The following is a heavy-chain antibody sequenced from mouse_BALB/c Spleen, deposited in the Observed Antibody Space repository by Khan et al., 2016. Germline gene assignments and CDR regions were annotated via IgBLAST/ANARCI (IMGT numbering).Heavy chain of an antibody. CDR2: ISSSGST. V-gene: IGHV3-2*02. CDR1: GYSITSDYA. D-gene: IGHD2-1*01. CDR3: ARAGARYGNFAD. J-gene: IGHJ3*01. Sequence: EVQLQESGPGLVKPSQSLSLTCTVTGYSITSDYAWNWIRQFPGNKLECMGYISSSGSTIYNPSLKSRISITRDTSKNQFFLQLNSVTTEDTATYYCARAGARYGNFADWGQGTLVTGSA.